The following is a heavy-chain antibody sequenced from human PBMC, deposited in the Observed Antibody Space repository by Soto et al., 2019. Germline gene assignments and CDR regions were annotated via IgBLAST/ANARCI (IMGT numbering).Heavy chain of an antibody. V-gene: IGHV5-10-1*01. CDR2: IDPSDSQT. CDR3: ARQIYDSDTGPNFQYYFDS. CDR1: GYSFAGYW. D-gene: IGHD3-22*01. J-gene: IGHJ4*02. Sequence: GESLKISCKGSGYSFAGYWITWVRQKPGKGLEWMGRIDPSDSQTYYSPSFRGHVTISVTKSITTVFLQWSSLRASDTAMYYCARQIYDSDTGPNFQYYFDSWGQGTPVTVPQ.